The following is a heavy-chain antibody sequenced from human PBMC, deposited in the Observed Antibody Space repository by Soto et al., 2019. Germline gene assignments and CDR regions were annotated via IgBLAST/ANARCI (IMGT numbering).Heavy chain of an antibody. Sequence: SETLPLTCTVSGGTIVGGGYYLSWIRQHPGKGLEWIGFIYYSGYTYYNPSLKSRVSISVDTSKNQFSLKLSSVTAADTAVYYCARVLGYCTGGNCYPDYWGQGTLVTVSS. CDR3: ARVLGYCTGGNCYPDY. J-gene: IGHJ4*02. CDR1: GGTIVGGGYY. V-gene: IGHV4-31*03. CDR2: IYYSGYT. D-gene: IGHD2-15*01.